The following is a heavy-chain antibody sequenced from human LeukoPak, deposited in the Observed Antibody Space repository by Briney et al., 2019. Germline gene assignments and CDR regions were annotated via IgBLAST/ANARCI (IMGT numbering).Heavy chain of an antibody. CDR2: IYYSGST. V-gene: IGHV4-39*01. CDR3: ARQMPYYYGSGSYCFDY. D-gene: IGHD3-10*01. Sequence: SETLSLTCTVSGGSISSSSYYWGWIRQPPGKGLEWIGSIYYSGSTYYNPSLKSRVTISVDTSKNQFSLKLSSVTAADTAVYYRARQMPYYYGSGSYCFDYWGQGTLVTVSS. J-gene: IGHJ4*02. CDR1: GGSISSSSYY.